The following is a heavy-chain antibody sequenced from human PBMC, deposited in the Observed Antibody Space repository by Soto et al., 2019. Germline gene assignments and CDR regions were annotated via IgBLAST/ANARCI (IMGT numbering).Heavy chain of an antibody. CDR3: AKDRYGSLEGGMDV. CDR1: GFIFDDFG. V-gene: IGHV3-9*01. Sequence: EVQLVESGGGLVQPGRSLRLSCAASGFIFDDFGMHWVRQAPGKGLEWVSGVTWNSGNIDYADSVKGRFTITRDNAKNSLYLQMNGLRGEDTDLYYCAKDRYGSLEGGMDVWGQGTTVTVSS. CDR2: VTWNSGNI. J-gene: IGHJ6*02. D-gene: IGHD1-26*01.